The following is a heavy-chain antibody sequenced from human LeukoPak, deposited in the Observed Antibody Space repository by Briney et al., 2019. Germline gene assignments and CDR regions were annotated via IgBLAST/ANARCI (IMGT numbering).Heavy chain of an antibody. J-gene: IGHJ4*02. Sequence: GGSLRLSCAASGFTFSGSAMHWVRQASGKGLEWVGRIRSKANSYATAYAASVKGRFTISRVDSKNTAYLQMNSLKTEDTAVYYCTTYRYSSSWSGFDYWGQGTLVTVSS. D-gene: IGHD6-13*01. CDR1: GFTFSGSA. V-gene: IGHV3-73*01. CDR2: IRSKANSYAT. CDR3: TTYRYSSSWSGFDY.